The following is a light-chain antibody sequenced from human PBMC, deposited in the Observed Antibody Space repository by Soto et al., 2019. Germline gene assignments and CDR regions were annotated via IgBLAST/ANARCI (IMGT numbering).Light chain of an antibody. Sequence: IRLSQSPSSLSASVGDRVTITCRASESIRSWLAWYQQKPGKAPKLLIYEASNLEGGVPSRFSGSGSGTAFTLPISSLQPDDFATSYCQQSNIYPWTFGQGTKVDIK. CDR1: ESIRSW. V-gene: IGKV1-5*03. CDR3: QQSNIYPWT. CDR2: EAS. J-gene: IGKJ1*01.